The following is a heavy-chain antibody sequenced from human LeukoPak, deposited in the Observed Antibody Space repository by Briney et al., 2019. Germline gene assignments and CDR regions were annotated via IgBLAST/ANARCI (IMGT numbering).Heavy chain of an antibody. CDR3: ANGDDSSGYYYSWTY. D-gene: IGHD3-22*01. J-gene: IGHJ4*02. CDR1: GFTFHDYA. V-gene: IGHV3-9*01. Sequence: GGSLRLSCAASGFTFHDYAMHWVWQAPGKGLEWVSGIRWNSGGIAYADSVKGRFTISRDNAKNSLYLQMNSLRAEDTALYYCANGDDSSGYYYSWTYWGQGTLVTVSS. CDR2: IRWNSGGI.